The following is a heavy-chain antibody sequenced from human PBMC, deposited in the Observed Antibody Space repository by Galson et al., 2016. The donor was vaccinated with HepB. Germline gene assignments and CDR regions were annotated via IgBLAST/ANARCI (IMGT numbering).Heavy chain of an antibody. CDR1: GFTFSRFW. J-gene: IGHJ1*01. Sequence: SLRLSCAASGFTFSRFWMNWVRQAPGKGLEWVASIKEDGSKPFYVDSVKGRFTMSRDNVEESVSLQMNSLRAEDTAVYYCAKYGDEAGWNFHHWGQGTLVTVSS. CDR3: AKYGDEAGWNFHH. D-gene: IGHD6-19*01. CDR2: IKEDGSKP. V-gene: IGHV3-7*03.